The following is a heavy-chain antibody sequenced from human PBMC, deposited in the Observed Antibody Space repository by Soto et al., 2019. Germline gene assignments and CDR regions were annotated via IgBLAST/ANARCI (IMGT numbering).Heavy chain of an antibody. D-gene: IGHD2-15*01. J-gene: IGHJ4*02. CDR3: AREGLGCSGASCYSELDY. Sequence: QVQLVQSGAEVKKPGSSVKVSCKASGGTFSSYAISWVRQAPGQGLEWMGGIIPIFGTANYAQKFQGRVTITADESTSSAYMELSSLRSEDTAVYYWAREGLGCSGASCYSELDYWGQGTLVTVSS. CDR2: IIPIFGTA. V-gene: IGHV1-69*01. CDR1: GGTFSSYA.